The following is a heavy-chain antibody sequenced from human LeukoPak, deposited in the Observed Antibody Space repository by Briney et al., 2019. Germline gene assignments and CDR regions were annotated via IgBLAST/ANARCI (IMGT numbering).Heavy chain of an antibody. V-gene: IGHV3-48*03. CDR1: GFTFSSYE. J-gene: IGHJ4*02. D-gene: IGHD5-24*01. CDR2: ISSSGSTI. Sequence: PGGSLRLSCAASGFTFSSYEMTWVRQAPGKGLEWVSYISSSGSTIYYADSVKGRFTISRDNSKNTLYLQMNSLRAEDTAVYYCAKSGYNRFDYWGQGTLVTVSS. CDR3: AKSGYNRFDY.